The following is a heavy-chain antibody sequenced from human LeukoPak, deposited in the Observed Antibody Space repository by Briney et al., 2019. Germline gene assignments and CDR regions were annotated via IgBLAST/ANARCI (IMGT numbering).Heavy chain of an antibody. V-gene: IGHV4-39*07. J-gene: IGHJ3*02. Sequence: SETLSLTCTVSGGSVSSSSYYWGWIRQPPGKGLEWIGSIYYSGSTYYNPSLKSRVSISVDTSKNQFSLKLNSLTAADTAVYYCARVYFRLGELSRRGGRGAFDIWGQGTMVTVSS. CDR3: ARVYFRLGELSRRGGRGAFDI. CDR1: GGSVSSSSYY. CDR2: IYYSGST. D-gene: IGHD3-16*02.